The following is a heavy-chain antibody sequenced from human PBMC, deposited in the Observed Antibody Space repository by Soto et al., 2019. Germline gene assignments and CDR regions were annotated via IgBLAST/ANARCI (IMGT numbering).Heavy chain of an antibody. V-gene: IGHV3-23*01. CDR1: GFTFSSYA. Sequence: GGPLRLSCAASGFTFSSYAMSWVRQAPGKGLEWVSAISGSGGSTYYADSVKGRFTISRDNSKNTLYLQMNSLRAEDTAVYYCAKERGSVEGYYYYGMDVWGQGTTVTVSS. D-gene: IGHD2-15*01. J-gene: IGHJ6*02. CDR3: AKERGSVEGYYYYGMDV. CDR2: ISGSGGST.